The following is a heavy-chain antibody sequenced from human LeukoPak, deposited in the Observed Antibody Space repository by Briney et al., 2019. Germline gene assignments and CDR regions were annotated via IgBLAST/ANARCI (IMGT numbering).Heavy chain of an antibody. CDR3: ARVPFPVYYDSSGDFDY. CDR2: IIPILGIA. Sequence: SVKVSCKASGGTFSSYAISWVRQAPGQGLEWMGRIIPILGIANYAQKFQGRVTITADKSTSTAYMELSSLRSEDTAVYYCARVPFPVYYDSSGDFDYWGQGTLVTVSS. V-gene: IGHV1-69*04. CDR1: GGTFSSYA. J-gene: IGHJ4*02. D-gene: IGHD3-22*01.